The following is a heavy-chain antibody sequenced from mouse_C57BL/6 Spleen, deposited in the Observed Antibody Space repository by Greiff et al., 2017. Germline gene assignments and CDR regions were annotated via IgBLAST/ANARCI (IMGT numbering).Heavy chain of an antibody. CDR2: IYPGDGDT. V-gene: IGHV1-82*01. CDR3: AIGCYYGHYVDY. Sequence: QVQLQQSGPELVKPGASVKISCKASGYAFSSSWMNWVKQRPGKGLEWIGRIYPGDGDTNYNGKFKGKATLTADKSSSTAYMQLSSLTSEDSAVYYYAIGCYYGHYVDYWGQGTTLTVSS. CDR1: GYAFSSSW. J-gene: IGHJ2*01. D-gene: IGHD1-1*01.